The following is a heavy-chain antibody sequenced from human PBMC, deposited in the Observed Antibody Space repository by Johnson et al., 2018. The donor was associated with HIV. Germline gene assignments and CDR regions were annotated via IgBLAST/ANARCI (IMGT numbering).Heavy chain of an antibody. CDR1: GFTVSSNY. Sequence: VQLVESGGGLIQSVGSLRLSCVASGFTVSSNYMSWVRQAPGKGLEWVSVIYSGGSTYYADSMKGRFTISRDNSKNTLYLQMNSLKAEYTAVYYCAREEGSSPRDTFDIWGQGTMVTVAS. CDR2: IYSGGST. D-gene: IGHD6-6*01. V-gene: IGHV3-53*01. CDR3: AREEGSSPRDTFDI. J-gene: IGHJ3*02.